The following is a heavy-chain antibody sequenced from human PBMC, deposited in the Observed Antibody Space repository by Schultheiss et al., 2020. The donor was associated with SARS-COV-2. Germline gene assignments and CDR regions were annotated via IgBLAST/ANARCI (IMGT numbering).Heavy chain of an antibody. J-gene: IGHJ4*02. CDR2: INHSGST. V-gene: IGHV4-34*01. CDR3: ARGQRYDFWSGYYTRQLDY. D-gene: IGHD3-3*01. CDR1: GGSISSDY. Sequence: SETLSLTCAVFGGSISSDYWSWIRQPPGKGLEWIGEINHSGSTNYNPSLKSRVTISVDTSKNQFSLKLSSVTAADTAVYYCARGQRYDFWSGYYTRQLDYWGQGTLVTVSS.